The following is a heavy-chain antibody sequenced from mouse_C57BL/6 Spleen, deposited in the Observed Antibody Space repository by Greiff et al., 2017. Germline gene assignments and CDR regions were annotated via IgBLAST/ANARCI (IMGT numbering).Heavy chain of an antibody. CDR1: GYSITSGYY. CDR3: ARADYSNPFAY. D-gene: IGHD2-5*01. Sequence: VQLKESGPGLVKPSQSLSLTCSVTGYSITSGYYWNWIRQFPGNKLEWMGYISYDGSNNYNPSLKNRISITRDTSKNQFFLKLNSVTTEDTATYYCARADYSNPFAYWGQGTLVTVSA. J-gene: IGHJ3*01. V-gene: IGHV3-6*01. CDR2: ISYDGSN.